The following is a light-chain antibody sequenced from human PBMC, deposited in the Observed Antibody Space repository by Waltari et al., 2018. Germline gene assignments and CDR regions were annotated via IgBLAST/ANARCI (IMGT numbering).Light chain of an antibody. Sequence: EIGLTHSQGTLSCPPGKRATLPCRAIQTVRTTYLAWYQQKPGQAPTLLIYGPSSRATGIPDRFSGSGSGTDFSLTISSLEPEDFAVYYCQQYDISPLTFGGGTKVEIK. CDR3: QQYDISPLT. CDR2: GPS. CDR1: QTVRTTY. J-gene: IGKJ4*01. V-gene: IGKV3-20*01.